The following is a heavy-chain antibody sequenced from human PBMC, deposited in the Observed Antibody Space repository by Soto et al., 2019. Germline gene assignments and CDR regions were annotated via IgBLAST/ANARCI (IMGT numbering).Heavy chain of an antibody. Sequence: GSLRLSCAASGFTFSSYAMHWVRQAPGKGLEWVAVISYDGSNKYYADSVKGRFTISRDNSKNTLYLQMNSLRAEDTAVYYCARDTGDAFDIWGQGTMVTVSS. J-gene: IGHJ3*02. D-gene: IGHD2-8*02. CDR2: ISYDGSNK. V-gene: IGHV3-30*04. CDR3: ARDTGDAFDI. CDR1: GFTFSSYA.